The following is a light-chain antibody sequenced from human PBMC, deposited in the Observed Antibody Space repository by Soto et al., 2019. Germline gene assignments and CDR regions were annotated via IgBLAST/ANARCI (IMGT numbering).Light chain of an antibody. CDR3: AAWDDSLNGPL. Sequence: QSVLTQPPSASGTPGQRVTISCSGSSSNIGSNNVNWYQQLPGTAPTLLIYSNNQRPSGVPDRFSGSKSGPSASLAVNGLQSEDEANYYCAAWDDSLNGPLFGGGTKLTVL. J-gene: IGLJ3*02. CDR2: SNN. CDR1: SSNIGSNN. V-gene: IGLV1-44*01.